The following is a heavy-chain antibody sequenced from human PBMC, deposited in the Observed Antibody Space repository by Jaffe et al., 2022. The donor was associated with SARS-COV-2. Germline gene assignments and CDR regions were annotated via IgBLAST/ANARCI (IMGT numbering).Heavy chain of an antibody. Sequence: QLQLQESGPGLVKPSETLSLTCTVSGGSISSSSYYWGWIRQPPGKGLEWIGSIYYSGSTYYNPSLKSRVTISVDTSKNQFSLKLSSVTAADTAVYYCARLGIGSSGGDYWGQGTLVTVSS. CDR1: GGSISSSSYY. CDR2: IYYSGST. J-gene: IGHJ4*02. V-gene: IGHV4-39*01. D-gene: IGHD3-22*01. CDR3: ARLGIGSSGGDY.